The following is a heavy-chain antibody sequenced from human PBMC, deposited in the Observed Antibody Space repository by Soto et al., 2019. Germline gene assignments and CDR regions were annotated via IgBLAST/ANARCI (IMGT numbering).Heavy chain of an antibody. CDR2: IYDTGISGYTPST. CDR1: GGSITSSY. CDR3: ARGEDAFFYYGLDV. V-gene: IGHV4-59*01. Sequence: PSETLSLTCTVCGGSITSSYWSWIRRPPGKGLEWIAYIYDTGISGYTPSTSYNPSLKSRVTMSVDTSKSKFSLKLTSVTAADTDVYYCARGEDAFFYYGLDVWGQGITVTVSS. J-gene: IGHJ6*02.